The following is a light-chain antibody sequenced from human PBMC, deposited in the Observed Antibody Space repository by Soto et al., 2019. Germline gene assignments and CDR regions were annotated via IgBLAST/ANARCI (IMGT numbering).Light chain of an antibody. CDR2: DVS. V-gene: IGLV2-11*01. CDR3: CSYAGSYTWV. CDR1: SSDVGGYNY. Sequence: QSVLTQPRSVSGSPGQSVTISCTGTSSDVGGYNYVSWYQQHPGKAPTLMIYDVSKRPSGVPDRFSGSKSGNTASLTISGLQAEDEADYYCCSYAGSYTWVFGGGTKLTVL. J-gene: IGLJ3*02.